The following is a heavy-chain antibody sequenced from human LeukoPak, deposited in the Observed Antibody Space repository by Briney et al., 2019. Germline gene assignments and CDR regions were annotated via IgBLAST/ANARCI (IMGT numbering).Heavy chain of an antibody. V-gene: IGHV3-30*18. D-gene: IGHD2-15*01. CDR3: AKDPHAANFRYYFEY. Sequence: GGSLRLSCAASGFTFSAYGMHWVRQAPGKGLEWVAVISYDESKKFYTDSVKGRFTISRDNSKNTLYLQMTSLRAEDTAVYYCAKDPHAANFRYYFEYWGQGTPLTVSS. J-gene: IGHJ4*02. CDR2: ISYDESKK. CDR1: GFTFSAYG.